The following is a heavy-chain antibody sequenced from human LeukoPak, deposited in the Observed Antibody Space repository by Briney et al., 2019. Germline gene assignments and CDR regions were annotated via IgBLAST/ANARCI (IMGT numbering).Heavy chain of an antibody. D-gene: IGHD6-13*01. CDR2: IYTSGST. Sequence: PSETLSLTCTVSAGSISSYYWSWIRQPAGKGLEWIGRIYTSGSTNYNPSLKSRVTMSVDTSKNQFSLKLSSVTAADTAVYYCARDRQQLVPWYYYYMDVWGKGTTVTVSS. CDR3: ARDRQQLVPWYYYYMDV. CDR1: AGSISSYY. J-gene: IGHJ6*03. V-gene: IGHV4-4*07.